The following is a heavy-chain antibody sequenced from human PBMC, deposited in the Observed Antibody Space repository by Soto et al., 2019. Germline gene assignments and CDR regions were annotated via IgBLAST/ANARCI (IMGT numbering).Heavy chain of an antibody. CDR2: IYYSGST. V-gene: IGHV4-59*08. CDR1: GGSISSYY. Sequence: QVQLQESGPGLVKPSETLSLTCTVSGGSISSYYWSWIRQPPGKGLEWIGYIYYSGSTNYNPPLKSRVTISVDTSKNQFSLKLSSVTAADTAVYYCARHKGAMVNFDYWGQGTLVTVSS. D-gene: IGHD5-18*01. J-gene: IGHJ4*02. CDR3: ARHKGAMVNFDY.